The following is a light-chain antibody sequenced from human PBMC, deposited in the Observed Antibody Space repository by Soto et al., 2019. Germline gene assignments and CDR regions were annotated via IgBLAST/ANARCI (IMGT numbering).Light chain of an antibody. J-gene: IGKJ4*01. Sequence: DIQMTQSPSSLSASVGDRVTITFRASQSISRYLNWYQQKPGKAPKLLIYDASSLESGVTSRFSGSGSGTEFTLTISSLQPDDFATYYCQQYNSYLTFGGGTKVDIK. CDR2: DAS. V-gene: IGKV1-5*01. CDR1: QSISRY. CDR3: QQYNSYLT.